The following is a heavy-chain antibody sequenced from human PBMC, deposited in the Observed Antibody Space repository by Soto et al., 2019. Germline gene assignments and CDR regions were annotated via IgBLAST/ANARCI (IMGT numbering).Heavy chain of an antibody. V-gene: IGHV3-48*01. J-gene: IGHJ4*02. CDR1: GFTFSSYS. Sequence: EVQLVESGGGLIQPGGSLRLSCAASGFTFSSYSMNWVRQAPGKGLEWISYISSSDINIYYADSVKGRFTISRDIAKNSLCLQMNSLRAEDTAVYYCARDYGDYVPRNDYWGQGTLVTVSS. D-gene: IGHD4-17*01. CDR2: ISSSDINI. CDR3: ARDYGDYVPRNDY.